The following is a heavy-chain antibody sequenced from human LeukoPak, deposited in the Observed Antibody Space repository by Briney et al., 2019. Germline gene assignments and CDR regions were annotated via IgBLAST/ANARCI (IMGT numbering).Heavy chain of an antibody. CDR3: ARESVRIFDF. Sequence: ASVKVSCKASGYTFTGYYMHWVRQAPGQGLEWMGWINPNGGVTNYAQKFQGRVTVTRDTSISTVYMELSSLRSDDTAVYYCARESVRIFDFWGQGTLVTVSS. J-gene: IGHJ4*02. V-gene: IGHV1-2*02. D-gene: IGHD6-6*01. CDR1: GYTFTGYY. CDR2: INPNGGVT.